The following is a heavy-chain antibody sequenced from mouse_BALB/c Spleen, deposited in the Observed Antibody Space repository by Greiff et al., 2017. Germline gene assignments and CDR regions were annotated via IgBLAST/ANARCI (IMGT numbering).Heavy chain of an antibody. J-gene: IGHJ1*01. D-gene: IGHD2-1*01. V-gene: IGHV3-8*02. Sequence: EVKVVESGPSLVKPSQTLSLTCSVTGDSITSGYWNWIRKFPGNKLEYMGYISYSGSTYYNPSLKSRISITRDTSKNQYYLQLNSVTTEDTATYYCARSPIYYGNYKYFDVWGAGTTVTVSS. CDR3: ARSPIYYGNYKYFDV. CDR1: GDSITSGY. CDR2: ISYSGST.